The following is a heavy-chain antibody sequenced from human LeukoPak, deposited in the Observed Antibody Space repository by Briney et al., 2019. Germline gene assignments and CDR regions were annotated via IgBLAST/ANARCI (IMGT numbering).Heavy chain of an antibody. CDR2: ISSSGSTI. J-gene: IGHJ4*02. D-gene: IGHD3-22*01. Sequence: GGSLRLSCAASGFTLSSYAMSWIRQAPGKGLEWVSYISSSGSTIYYADSVKGRFTISRDNAKNSLYLQMNSLRAEDTAVYYCAREYYYDSSGYFDYWGQGTLVTVSS. CDR3: AREYYYDSSGYFDY. CDR1: GFTLSSYA. V-gene: IGHV3-11*01.